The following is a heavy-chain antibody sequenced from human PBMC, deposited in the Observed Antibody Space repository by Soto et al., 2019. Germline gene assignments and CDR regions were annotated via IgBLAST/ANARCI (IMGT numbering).Heavy chain of an antibody. CDR3: ARVAAGTKVGDYYYGMDV. J-gene: IGHJ6*02. V-gene: IGHV3-30-3*01. D-gene: IGHD6-13*01. CDR1: GFTFSSYA. Sequence: PGGSLRLSCAASGFTFSSYAMHWVRQAPGKGLEWVAVISYDGSNEYYADSVKGRFTISRDNSKNTLYLQMNSLRAEDTAVYYCARVAAGTKVGDYYYGMDVWGQGTTVTVSS. CDR2: ISYDGSNE.